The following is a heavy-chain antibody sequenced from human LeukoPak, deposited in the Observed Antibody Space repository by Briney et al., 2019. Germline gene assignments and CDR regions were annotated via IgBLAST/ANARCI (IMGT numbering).Heavy chain of an antibody. D-gene: IGHD3-10*01. CDR3: ARGPGQDYYGSGTPFDY. CDR1: GGSISSGGYY. CDR2: IYYSGST. Sequence: SETLSLTCTVSGGSISSGGYYWSWIRQHPGKGLEWIGYIYYSGSTYYNPSLKSRVTISVDTSKNQFSLKLSSVTAADTAVYHCARGPGQDYYGSGTPFDYWGQGTLVTVSS. V-gene: IGHV4-31*03. J-gene: IGHJ4*02.